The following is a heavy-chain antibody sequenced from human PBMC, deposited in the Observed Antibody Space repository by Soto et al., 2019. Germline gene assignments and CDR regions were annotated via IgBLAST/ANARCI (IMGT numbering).Heavy chain of an antibody. V-gene: IGHV3-30-3*01. CDR1: GFTFSSNA. CDR3: ASYRTGAFDI. J-gene: IGHJ3*02. CDR2: ISYDGSNK. Sequence: GGSLRLSCAASGFTFSSNAMHWVRQAPGKGLEWVAVISYDGSNKYYADSVKGRFTISRDNSKNTLYLQMNSLRAEDTAVYYCASYRTGAFDIWGQGTMVTVSS. D-gene: IGHD3-16*02.